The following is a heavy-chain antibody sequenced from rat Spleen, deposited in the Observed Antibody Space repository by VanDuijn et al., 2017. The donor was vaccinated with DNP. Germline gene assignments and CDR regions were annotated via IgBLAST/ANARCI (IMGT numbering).Heavy chain of an antibody. CDR2: ITTSGGAT. J-gene: IGHJ3*01. CDR3: ARWSMAFAY. Sequence: EVQLVESGGGLVQPGRSLKLSCAASGLTFTNYDMVWVRQAPTKGLEWVATITTSGGATYYRNSVKGRFTISRDSEKSTLYLQMDSLRSEDTATYYCARWSMAFAYWGQGTLVTVSS. D-gene: IGHD4-2*01. CDR1: GLTFTNYD. V-gene: IGHV5-25*01.